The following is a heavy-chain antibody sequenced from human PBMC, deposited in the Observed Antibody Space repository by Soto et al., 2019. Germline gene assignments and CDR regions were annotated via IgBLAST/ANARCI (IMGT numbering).Heavy chain of an antibody. V-gene: IGHV3-30-3*01. CDR1: GFTFSSYA. CDR3: AREKSGDSSSWFRY. D-gene: IGHD6-13*01. Sequence: GGSLRLSCAASGFTFSSYAMHWVRQAPGKGLEWVAVISYDGSNKYYADSVKGRFTISRDNSKNTLYLQMNSLRAEDTAVYYCAREKSGDSSSWFRYWGQGTLVTVSS. J-gene: IGHJ4*02. CDR2: ISYDGSNK.